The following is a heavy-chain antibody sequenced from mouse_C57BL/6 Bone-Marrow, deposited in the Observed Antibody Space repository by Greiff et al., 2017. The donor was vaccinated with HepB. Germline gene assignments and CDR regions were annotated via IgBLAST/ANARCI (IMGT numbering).Heavy chain of an antibody. D-gene: IGHD1-3*01. CDR1: GYAFSSSW. V-gene: IGHV1-82*01. Sequence: VQLQQSGPELVKPGASVKISCKASGYAFSSSWMNWVKQRPGKGLEWIGRIYPGDGDTNYNGKFKGKATLTADKSSSTAYMQLSSLTSEDSAVYFCARRRRSGGFAYWGQGTLVTVSA. CDR2: IYPGDGDT. CDR3: ARRRRSGGFAY. J-gene: IGHJ3*01.